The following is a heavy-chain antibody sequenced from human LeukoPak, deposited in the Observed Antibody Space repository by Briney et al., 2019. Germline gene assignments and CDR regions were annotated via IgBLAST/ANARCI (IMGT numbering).Heavy chain of an antibody. CDR2: INHSGST. CDR3: AGPVVVPAARYYYYYYMDV. D-gene: IGHD2-2*01. J-gene: IGHJ6*03. Sequence: PSETLSLTCAVYGGSFSGYYWSWIRQPPGKGLEWLGEINHSGSTNYHPSLKSRVTISVDTSKNQFSLKLSSVTAADTAVYYCAGPVVVPAARYYYYYYMDVWGKGTTVTVSS. CDR1: GGSFSGYY. V-gene: IGHV4-34*01.